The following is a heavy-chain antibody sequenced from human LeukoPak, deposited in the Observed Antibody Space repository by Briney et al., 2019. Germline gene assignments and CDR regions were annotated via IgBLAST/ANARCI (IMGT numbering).Heavy chain of an antibody. CDR2: VHPGDSDT. CDR1: GYTVTNYW. Sequence: GESLKISCKGSGYTVTNYWIGWVRQMPGKGLEWMGIVHPGDSDTRYIPSFRGQVTISADKSISTTYLQWSSMKASDTAMYYCARLSTFSSSWVDYWGQGTLVTVSS. V-gene: IGHV5-51*01. J-gene: IGHJ4*02. CDR3: ARLSTFSSSWVDY. D-gene: IGHD2-2*01.